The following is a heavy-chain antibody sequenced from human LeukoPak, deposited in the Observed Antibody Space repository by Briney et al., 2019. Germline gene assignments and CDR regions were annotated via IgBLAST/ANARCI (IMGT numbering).Heavy chain of an antibody. CDR1: GFTFSSYE. J-gene: IGHJ4*02. Sequence: GGSLRLSCAASGFTFSSYEMNWVRQAPGKGLEWVAYFSRDGSDVYYADSARGRFTISSDNAENSVGLQMNSLRDEDTAVYFCARGRLIGLESFFDLWGQGTLVTVSS. CDR2: FSRDGSDV. CDR3: ARGRLIGLESFFDL. D-gene: IGHD3-22*01. V-gene: IGHV3-48*03.